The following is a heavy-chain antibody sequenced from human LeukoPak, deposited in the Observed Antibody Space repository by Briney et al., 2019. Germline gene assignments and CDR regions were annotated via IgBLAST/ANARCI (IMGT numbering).Heavy chain of an antibody. Sequence: PSETLSLTCTVSGDSISSSNSYWGWIRQPPGKGLEWIGSIYYSGNTYYNPSLKSRVTISVDKSKDQFSLKLSSVTAADTAVYYCARRPAGGFGVETSFDYWGQGTLVTVSS. V-gene: IGHV4-39*07. D-gene: IGHD3-10*01. CDR1: GDSISSSNSY. J-gene: IGHJ4*02. CDR3: ARRPAGGFGVETSFDY. CDR2: IYYSGNT.